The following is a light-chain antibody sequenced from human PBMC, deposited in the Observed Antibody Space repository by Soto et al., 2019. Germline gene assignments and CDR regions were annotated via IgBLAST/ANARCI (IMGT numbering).Light chain of an antibody. J-gene: IGLJ2*01. Sequence: MLTQPHSVSESPGKTVTISCTRSSGSIASNHVQWYQQRPGSAPTTVIYEDNQRPSGVPDRFSGSIDSSSNSASLTISGLKTEDEADYYCQSYDSSNQVFGGGTKVTVL. CDR1: SGSIASNH. CDR2: EDN. CDR3: QSYDSSNQV. V-gene: IGLV6-57*04.